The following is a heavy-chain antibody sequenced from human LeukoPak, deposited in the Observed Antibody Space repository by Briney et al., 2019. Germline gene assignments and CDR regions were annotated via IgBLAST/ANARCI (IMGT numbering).Heavy chain of an antibody. CDR1: GFTFSSYG. CDR2: IWNDGSQK. CDR3: ARDKGPYYFDQ. Sequence: GGSLRLSCAASGFTFSSYGMHWVRQAPGKGLEWVAVIWNDGSQKYYADSVEGRLTISRDNSKNTLYLQMNSLRAEDTAVYYCARDKGPYYFDQWGQGTLLTVSS. J-gene: IGHJ4*02. V-gene: IGHV3-33*01.